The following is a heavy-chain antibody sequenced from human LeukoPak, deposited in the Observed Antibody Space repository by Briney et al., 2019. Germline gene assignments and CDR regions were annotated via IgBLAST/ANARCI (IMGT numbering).Heavy chain of an antibody. J-gene: IGHJ6*02. CDR1: GFTFSSYS. CDR3: AKDSGAGYNMGPLDGLGYYGMDV. CDR2: ISSSSSAI. Sequence: GGSLRLSCAASGFTFSSYSMNWVRQAPGKGLEWVSYISSSSSAIYYVDSVKGRFTISRDNAKSALYLQMNSLRAEDTAVYYCAKDSGAGYNMGPLDGLGYYGMDVWGQGTTVTVSS. D-gene: IGHD5-24*01. V-gene: IGHV3-48*04.